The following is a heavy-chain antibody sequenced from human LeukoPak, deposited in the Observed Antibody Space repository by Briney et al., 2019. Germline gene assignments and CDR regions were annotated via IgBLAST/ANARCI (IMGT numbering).Heavy chain of an antibody. CDR2: IHPGDSDT. D-gene: IGHD6-19*01. V-gene: IGHV5-51*01. J-gene: IGHJ4*02. Sequence: GESLQISCKGSGYSFTSYWIGWGRQMPGKGVEWMGIIHPGDSDTRYSPSFQGQVTISADKSISTAYLQWSSLKASDTAMYYCASSSDSGWYYFDYWGQGTLVTVSS. CDR3: ASSSDSGWYYFDY. CDR1: GYSFTSYW.